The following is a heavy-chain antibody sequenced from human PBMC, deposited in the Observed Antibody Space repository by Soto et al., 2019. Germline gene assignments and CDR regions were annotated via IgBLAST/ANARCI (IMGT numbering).Heavy chain of an antibody. CDR2: IDPSNGQA. J-gene: IGHJ4*02. CDR1: GYTFTGYG. D-gene: IGHD2-2*02. CDR3: AKTRYTRSLNYSFDH. Sequence: QVQLLQSGAEVKESGASVKVSCKASGYTFTGYGIIWVRQAPGQGLEWMGWIDPSNGQAHYAQDLQGTVTMTKDTYTSTVYMELRSLRSDDTAVYYCAKTRYTRSLNYSFDHWGQGTRVTVSS. V-gene: IGHV1-18*04.